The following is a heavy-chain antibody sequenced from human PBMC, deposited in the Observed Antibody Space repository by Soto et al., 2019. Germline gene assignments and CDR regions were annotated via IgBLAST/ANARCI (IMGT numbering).Heavy chain of an antibody. CDR3: AREKSSGYYYDY. J-gene: IGHJ4*02. Sequence: QVQLVQSGAEVKKPGASVKVSCKASGYTFTSYDINWVRQATGQGLEWMGWMNPNSGNIAYAQKFQGRVTTTRNTSISTAYMELSSLRSEDTAVYYCAREKSSGYYYDYWGQGTLVSVSS. CDR2: MNPNSGNI. D-gene: IGHD3-22*01. CDR1: GYTFTSYD. V-gene: IGHV1-8*01.